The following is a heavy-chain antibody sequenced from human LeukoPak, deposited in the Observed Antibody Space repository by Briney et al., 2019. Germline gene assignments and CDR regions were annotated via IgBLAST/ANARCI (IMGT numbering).Heavy chain of an antibody. J-gene: IGHJ4*02. V-gene: IGHV4-39*01. D-gene: IGHD1-20*01. CDR3: ARHGGRYNWSPSD. CDR2: ITYSGTT. Sequence: SQTLSPTCTVSGDSISSSTYSTTYYWGWIRQPPGKGLEWIGSITYSGTTHYNASLKSRVTISVDTSKNQFSLRLSSVTAADTAVYFCARHGGRYNWSPSDWSQGTLVTVSS. CDR1: GDSISSSTYSTTYY.